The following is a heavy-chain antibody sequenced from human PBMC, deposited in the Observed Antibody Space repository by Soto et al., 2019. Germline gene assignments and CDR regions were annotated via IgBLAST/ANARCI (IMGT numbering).Heavy chain of an antibody. V-gene: IGHV1-69*13. CDR2: IIPIFGTA. Sequence: SVKVSCKASRGTFSSYAISWVRQAPGQGLEWMGGIIPIFGTANYAQKFQGRVTITADESTSTAYMELSSLRSEDTAVYYCARDMYPYYYDSSGYYSKLNWFDPWGQGTLVTVSS. D-gene: IGHD3-22*01. CDR1: RGTFSSYA. CDR3: ARDMYPYYYDSSGYYSKLNWFDP. J-gene: IGHJ5*02.